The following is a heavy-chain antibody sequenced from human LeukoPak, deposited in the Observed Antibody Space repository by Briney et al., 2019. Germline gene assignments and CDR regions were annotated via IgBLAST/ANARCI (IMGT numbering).Heavy chain of an antibody. J-gene: IGHJ4*02. CDR2: ISSSSSYI. Sequence: GGSLRLSCAASGFTFSSYSMNWVRQAPGKGLEWVSSISSSSSYIYYADSVKGRFTISRGNAKNSLYLQMNSLRAEDTAVYYRARDKEVGYYFDYWGQGTLVTVSS. D-gene: IGHD1-26*01. CDR1: GFTFSSYS. CDR3: ARDKEVGYYFDY. V-gene: IGHV3-21*01.